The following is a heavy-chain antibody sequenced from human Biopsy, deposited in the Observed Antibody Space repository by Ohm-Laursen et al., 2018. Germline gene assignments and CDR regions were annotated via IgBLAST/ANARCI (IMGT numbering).Heavy chain of an antibody. CDR2: INHRGSA. CDR3: ARTPRDSFWSGSYKRGLWFDP. Sequence: SDTLSLTCTVYGGSFSGYYWTWIRQPPGKGLEWIGEINHRGSANYNPSLKSRVTISKDTSKNQFSLQVNSVTAADTAVYYCARTPRDSFWSGSYKRGLWFDPWGQGTLVIVSS. CDR1: GGSFSGYY. D-gene: IGHD3-3*01. V-gene: IGHV4-34*01. J-gene: IGHJ5*02.